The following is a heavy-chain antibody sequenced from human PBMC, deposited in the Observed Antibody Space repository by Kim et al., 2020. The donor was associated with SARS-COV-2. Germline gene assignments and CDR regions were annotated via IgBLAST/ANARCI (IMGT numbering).Heavy chain of an antibody. J-gene: IGHJ3*02. Sequence: SQTLSLTCTVSGGSISSGGYYWSWIRQHPGKGLEWLGYIYYSGSTYYNPSLKSRVTISVDTSKNQFSLKLSSVTAADTAVYYCARAGATIFGVVSAFDIWGQGTMVTVSS. CDR1: GGSISSGGYY. D-gene: IGHD3-3*01. V-gene: IGHV4-31*03. CDR2: IYYSGST. CDR3: ARAGATIFGVVSAFDI.